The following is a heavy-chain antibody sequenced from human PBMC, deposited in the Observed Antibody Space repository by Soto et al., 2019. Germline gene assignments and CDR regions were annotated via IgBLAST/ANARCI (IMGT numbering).Heavy chain of an antibody. J-gene: IGHJ4*02. V-gene: IGHV3-33*01. Sequence: QVQLVESGGGVVQPGRSLRLSCAASGFTFSSYGMHWVRQAPGKGLEWVAVIWYDGSNKYYADSVKGRFTISRDNSKNTLYLQMNSLRAEDKAVYYCAREAPYPSYCSSTSCYGDYFDYWGQGTVVTVSS. CDR3: AREAPYPSYCSSTSCYGDYFDY. D-gene: IGHD2-2*01. CDR1: GFTFSSYG. CDR2: IWYDGSNK.